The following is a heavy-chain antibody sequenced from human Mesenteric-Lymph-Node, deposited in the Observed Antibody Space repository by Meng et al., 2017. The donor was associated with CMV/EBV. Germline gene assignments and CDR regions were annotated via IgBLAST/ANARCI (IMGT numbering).Heavy chain of an antibody. CDR2: INPNSGGT. J-gene: IGHJ4*02. D-gene: IGHD2-15*01. CDR1: YTFTGYY. Sequence: YTFTGYYMHWVRQAPGQGLEWMGWINPNSGGTNYAQKFQGRVTMTRDTSISTAYMELSRLRSDDTAVYYCARGWGCSGGSCYGVDFDYWGQGTLVTVSS. CDR3: ARGWGCSGGSCYGVDFDY. V-gene: IGHV1-2*02.